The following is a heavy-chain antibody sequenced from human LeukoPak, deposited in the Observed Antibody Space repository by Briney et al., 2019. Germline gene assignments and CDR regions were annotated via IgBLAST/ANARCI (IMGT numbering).Heavy chain of an antibody. J-gene: IGHJ4*02. V-gene: IGHV3-23*01. CDR1: GFTFRSYA. D-gene: IGHD2-15*01. CDR3: AKRSCSGGSCNFDY. Sequence: GGALRLSCAASGFTFRSYAMSWVPQATGKGLEWVSAIGDSGGDTNYADSVKGRFTISRDNSKNTLYLQMNSLRAEDTAVYYCAKRSCSGGSCNFDYWGQGTLVTVSS. CDR2: IGDSGGDT.